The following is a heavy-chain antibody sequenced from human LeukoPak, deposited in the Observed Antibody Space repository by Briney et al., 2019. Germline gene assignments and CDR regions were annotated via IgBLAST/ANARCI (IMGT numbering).Heavy chain of an antibody. J-gene: IGHJ4*02. CDR1: GITLSNYG. D-gene: IGHD3-16*02. V-gene: IGHV3-23*01. CDR2: LSGSAGGS. Sequence: GGSLRLSCGVSGITLSNYGMSWVRQAPGKGLEWVACLSGSAGGSNYADSVKGRFTISRDNSKNTLFLQMDCLRAEDTAVYFCAKRGVVVRVFLVGFHKEAYYFDSWGQGAQVTVSS. CDR3: AKRGVVVRVFLVGFHKEAYYFDS.